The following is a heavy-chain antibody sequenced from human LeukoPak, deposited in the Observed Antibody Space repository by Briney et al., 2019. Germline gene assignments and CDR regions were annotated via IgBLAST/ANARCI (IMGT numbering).Heavy chain of an antibody. CDR2: ISAYNGNT. Sequence: ASVKVSCKASGYTFTSYGISWVRQAPGQGLEWMGWISAYNGNTKYSQKFQGRVTITRDTSASTAYMELSSLRSEDTAVYFCARAYYDSSGNFLGAFDIWGQGTMVTVSS. V-gene: IGHV1-18*01. CDR3: ARAYYDSSGNFLGAFDI. D-gene: IGHD3-22*01. CDR1: GYTFTSYG. J-gene: IGHJ3*02.